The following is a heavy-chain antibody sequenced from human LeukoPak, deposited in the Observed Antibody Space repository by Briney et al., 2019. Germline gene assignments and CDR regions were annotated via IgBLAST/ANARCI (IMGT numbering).Heavy chain of an antibody. Sequence: AGSLTLSCAVSGFILRFVWARCVRQAREGGGEGVGCIKSKSDDVTAEYAAAVKARFTISRDDSKTTLSLKMNSLKAEDTAVYYCTTIVAYCGGGGCYTFEKWGQGTLVTVSS. CDR3: TTIVAYCGGGGCYTFEK. J-gene: IGHJ4*02. D-gene: IGHD2-15*01. CDR2: IKSKSDDVTA. V-gene: IGHV3-15*01. CDR1: GFILRFVW.